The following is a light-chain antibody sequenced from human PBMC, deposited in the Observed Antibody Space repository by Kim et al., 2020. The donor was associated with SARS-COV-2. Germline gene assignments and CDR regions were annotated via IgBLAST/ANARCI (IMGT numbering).Light chain of an antibody. CDR1: NMGSKS. V-gene: IGLV3-9*01. CDR3: QVWDSSTVI. J-gene: IGLJ2*01. Sequence: VALGQTARITCGGNNMGSKSVHWYQQRPGQAPILVIYRDSKWPPGIPERFSGSNSGNMATLTISRAQAGDEADYYCQVWDSSTVIFGGGTQLTVL. CDR2: RDS.